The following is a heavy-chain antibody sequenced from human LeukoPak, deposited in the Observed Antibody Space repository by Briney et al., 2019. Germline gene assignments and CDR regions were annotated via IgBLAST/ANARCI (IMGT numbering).Heavy chain of an antibody. Sequence: QPGGSLRLSCAASGFTFSSYAMSWVRQAPGKGLEWVSAISGSGGSTYYADSVKGRFTISRDNSKNTLYLQMNSLRAEDTAVYYCAKDLGYQSYYYYGMDVWGQGTTVTVSS. V-gene: IGHV3-23*01. D-gene: IGHD5-12*01. CDR3: AKDLGYQSYYYYGMDV. J-gene: IGHJ6*02. CDR1: GFTFSSYA. CDR2: ISGSGGST.